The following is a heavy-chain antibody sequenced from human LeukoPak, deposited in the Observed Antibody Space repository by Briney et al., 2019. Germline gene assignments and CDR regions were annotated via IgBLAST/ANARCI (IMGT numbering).Heavy chain of an antibody. CDR1: GFTFNSYW. CDR2: INSDGSRT. Sequence: GGSLRLSCAASGFTFNSYWMHWVRQAPGKGLVWVSRINSDGSRTAYADSVKGRFSISRDNAKNTLYLQMNSLRVEDTAVYYCARGYGDWFDPWGQGTLVIVSS. D-gene: IGHD3-10*01. V-gene: IGHV3-74*01. J-gene: IGHJ5*02. CDR3: ARGYGDWFDP.